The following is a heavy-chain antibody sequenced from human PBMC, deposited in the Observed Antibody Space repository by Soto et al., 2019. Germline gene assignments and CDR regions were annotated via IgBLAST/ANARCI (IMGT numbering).Heavy chain of an antibody. V-gene: IGHV3-30*18. Sequence: VQLVESGGGVVQPGRSLRLSCAASGFTFSSYGMHWVRQAPGKGLEWVAVISYDGSNKYYADSVKGRFTISRDNSKNTLYLQMNSLRAEDTAVYYCAKSAAAAIYYYYGMDVWGQGTTVTVSS. CDR3: AKSAAAAIYYYYGMDV. J-gene: IGHJ6*02. CDR2: ISYDGSNK. CDR1: GFTFSSYG. D-gene: IGHD2-2*01.